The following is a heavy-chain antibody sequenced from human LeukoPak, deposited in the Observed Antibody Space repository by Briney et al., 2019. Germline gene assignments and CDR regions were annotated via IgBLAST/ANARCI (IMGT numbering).Heavy chain of an antibody. Sequence: GGSLRLSCAASGFTFSSYEMNWVRQAPGKGLEWISYISDSGSTVKYADSVRGRFTISRDNSKNTLYLQMNSLRAEDTAVYYCAKGPKDGCYSMWGQGTLVTVSS. CDR1: GFTFSSYE. CDR3: AKGPKDGCYSM. J-gene: IGHJ4*02. V-gene: IGHV3-48*03. CDR2: ISDSGSTV. D-gene: IGHD2-21*02.